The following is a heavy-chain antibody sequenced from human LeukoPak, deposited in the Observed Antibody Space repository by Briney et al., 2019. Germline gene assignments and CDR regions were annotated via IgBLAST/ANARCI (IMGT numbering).Heavy chain of an antibody. J-gene: IGHJ4*02. V-gene: IGHV4-4*07. CDR3: ARLASGSYEYFFDY. CDR1: GGSISSHY. D-gene: IGHD3-3*01. Sequence: SETLSLTCTVSGGSISSHYWSWIRQPAGKGLEWIGRIYTSGTTNYNPSLKSRVTMSVDTAKNQLSLKLSPVTAADTAVYYSARLASGSYEYFFDYWGQGTLVTVSS. CDR2: IYTSGTT.